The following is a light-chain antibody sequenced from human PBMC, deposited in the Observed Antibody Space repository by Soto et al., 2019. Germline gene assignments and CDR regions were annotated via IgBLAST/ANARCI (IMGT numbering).Light chain of an antibody. CDR2: DVS. J-gene: IGLJ2*01. CDR3: SSYTSRSTLVV. Sequence: QSVLTQPASVSGSPGQSITISCTGTSSDVGGYNYVSWYQQHPGKAPKLMIYDVSNRPSGVSNRFSGSKSGTTASLTISGLQDEDVADYYCSSYTSRSTLVVFGGGTKLTVL. CDR1: SSDVGGYNY. V-gene: IGLV2-14*01.